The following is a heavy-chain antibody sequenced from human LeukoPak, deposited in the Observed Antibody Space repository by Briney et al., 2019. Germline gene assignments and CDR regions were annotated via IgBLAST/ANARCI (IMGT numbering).Heavy chain of an antibody. V-gene: IGHV3-74*01. CDR2: IDTDVTST. Sequence: GGSLRLSCAASGFTVSSYWMHWVRQAPGKGLVWVSRIDTDVTSTNYADSVKGRFTISRDNAKNTLYLQMNSLRGEDTAVYYRARGYLGIDYWGQGTLVTVSS. CDR3: ARGYLGIDY. D-gene: IGHD1-26*01. CDR1: GFTVSSYW. J-gene: IGHJ4*02.